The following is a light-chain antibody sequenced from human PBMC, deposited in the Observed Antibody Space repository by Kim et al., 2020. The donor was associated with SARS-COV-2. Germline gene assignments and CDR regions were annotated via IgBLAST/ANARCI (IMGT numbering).Light chain of an antibody. Sequence: DIQMTQSPSSLSASVGDRVTITCRASQGISNYLAWYQQKPGKVPKFIIYDASILASGAPSRFSGSGSGTDFSLTISSLQPEDVATYYCQKYDSVPWTFGQGTKVDIK. CDR2: DAS. CDR1: QGISNY. J-gene: IGKJ1*01. CDR3: QKYDSVPWT. V-gene: IGKV1-27*01.